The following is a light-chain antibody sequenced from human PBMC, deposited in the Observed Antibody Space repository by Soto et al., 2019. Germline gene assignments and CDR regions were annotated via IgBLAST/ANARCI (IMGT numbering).Light chain of an antibody. CDR3: QQGYSTVLYT. CDR1: QSISSH. J-gene: IGKJ2*01. CDR2: AAS. V-gene: IGKV1-39*01. Sequence: DIQMTQSPSSLSASVGDRVTITCRASQSISSHLNWYQQKPGKAPKLLIYAASGLQSGVPSRFSGSGSGTDFTLTISSLQPEDFATYYCQQGYSTVLYTFGQGTKLEI.